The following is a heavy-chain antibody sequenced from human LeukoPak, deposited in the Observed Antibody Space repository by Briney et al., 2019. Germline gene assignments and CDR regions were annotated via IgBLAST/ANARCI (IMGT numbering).Heavy chain of an antibody. D-gene: IGHD6-19*01. Sequence: GGSLRLSCAASGFTFSSYAMHWVRQAPGKGLEWVAVISYDGSNKYYADSVKGRFTISRDNSKNTLYPQMNSLRAEDTAVYYCARVEIAVAGRVTYGMDVWGQGTTVTVSS. CDR2: ISYDGSNK. CDR3: ARVEIAVAGRVTYGMDV. J-gene: IGHJ6*02. CDR1: GFTFSSYA. V-gene: IGHV3-30-3*01.